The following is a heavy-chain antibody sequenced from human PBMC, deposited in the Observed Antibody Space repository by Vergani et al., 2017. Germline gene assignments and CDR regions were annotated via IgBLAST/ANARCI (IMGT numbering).Heavy chain of an antibody. J-gene: IGHJ6*03. CDR1: GFTFSDHY. Sequence: EVQLLESGGGLVQPGGSLRLSCAASGFTFSDHYMDWVRQAPGKGLEWVGRTRNKANSYTAEYAASVKGRITISRDDSKNSLYLQMNSLKTEDTAVYYCARGRATIFGTPNYMDVWGKGTTVTVSS. V-gene: IGHV3-72*01. CDR3: ARGRATIFGTPNYMDV. D-gene: IGHD3-3*01. CDR2: TRNKANSYTA.